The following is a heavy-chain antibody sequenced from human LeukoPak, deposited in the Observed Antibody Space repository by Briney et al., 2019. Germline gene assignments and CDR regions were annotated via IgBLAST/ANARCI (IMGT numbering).Heavy chain of an antibody. CDR2: FDPEDGET. Sequence: ASVKVSCKVSGYTLTELSMHWVRQAPGKGLEWMGGFDPEDGETIYAQKFQGRVTMTEDTSTDTAYMELSSLRSKDTAVYYCATPYYYDSSGYQYYFDYWGQGTLVTVSS. J-gene: IGHJ4*02. CDR1: GYTLTELS. CDR3: ATPYYYDSSGYQYYFDY. V-gene: IGHV1-24*01. D-gene: IGHD3-22*01.